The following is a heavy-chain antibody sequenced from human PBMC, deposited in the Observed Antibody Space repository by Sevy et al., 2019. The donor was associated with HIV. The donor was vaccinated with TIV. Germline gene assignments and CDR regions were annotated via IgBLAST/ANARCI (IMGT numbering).Heavy chain of an antibody. CDR1: GFTFSSYT. D-gene: IGHD3-16*02. CDR3: AREEEDYVWGTSRDLTFFDY. CDR2: ISSSSSYI. Sequence: GGSLRLSCAVSGFTFSSYTMNWVRQAPGKGLEWVSSISSSSSYIYYADSVKGRFAISRDKAKNSLYLQMNGLRADDTAVYYCAREEEDYVWGTSRDLTFFDYWGQGTLVTVSS. J-gene: IGHJ4*02. V-gene: IGHV3-21*01.